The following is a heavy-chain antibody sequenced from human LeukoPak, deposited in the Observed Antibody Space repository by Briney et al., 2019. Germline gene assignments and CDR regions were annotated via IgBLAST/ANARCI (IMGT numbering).Heavy chain of an antibody. J-gene: IGHJ4*02. Sequence: GGSLRLSCAASGFTFSNAWMSWVRQAPGKGLEWVGRIKSKTDGGTTDYAAPVKGRFTISRDDSKNTLYLQMNSLKTEDTAVYYCTTLMGGSPVRGVGPAPDYWGQGTLVTVSS. CDR3: TTLMGGSPVRGVGPAPDY. V-gene: IGHV3-15*01. CDR2: IKSKTDGGTT. D-gene: IGHD3-10*01. CDR1: GFTFSNAW.